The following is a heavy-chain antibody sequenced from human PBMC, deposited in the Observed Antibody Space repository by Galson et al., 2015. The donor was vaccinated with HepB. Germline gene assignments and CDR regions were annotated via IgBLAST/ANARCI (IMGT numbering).Heavy chain of an antibody. CDR3: TRGCRTGTSCYIIDA. CDR1: GFTFSYHG. Sequence: SLRLSCAASGFTFSYHGMHWVRQAPGKGLEWLTVISSSGDDKNYAASLMGRFTISRDNSNNTLYLEMSNLRPDDTAVYYCTRGCRTGTSCYIIDAWGQGTVVTVSS. J-gene: IGHJ5*02. V-gene: IGHV3-30*03. D-gene: IGHD1-14*01. CDR2: ISSSGDDK.